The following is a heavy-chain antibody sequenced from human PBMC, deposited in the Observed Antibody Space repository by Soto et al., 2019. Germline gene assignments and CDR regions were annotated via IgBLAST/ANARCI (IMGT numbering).Heavy chain of an antibody. CDR1: GFTFSSYG. CDR2: ISYDGSNK. CDR3: AKGGHLGSGNYYNPYYVDY. D-gene: IGHD3-10*01. Sequence: QVQLVESGGGVVQPGRSLRLSCAASGFTFSSYGMHWVRQAPGKGLEWVALISYDGSNKYYADSVKGRFTISRDNSKNTLYLQMNSLRPEDTAVYYCAKGGHLGSGNYYNPYYVDYCGQGTLVTVSS. V-gene: IGHV3-30*18. J-gene: IGHJ4*02.